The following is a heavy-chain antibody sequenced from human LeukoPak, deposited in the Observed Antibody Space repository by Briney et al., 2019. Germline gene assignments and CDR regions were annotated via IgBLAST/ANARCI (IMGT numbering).Heavy chain of an antibody. CDR1: GGSISSGYY. Sequence: SETLSLTCTVSGGSISSGYYWGWIRQPPGKGLEWIGSIYDSRSTYYNPSLRSRVTISVDTSKNQFSLKLSSVTAADTAVYYCARAVLGSGLFDSWGQGTLVTVSS. CDR3: ARAVLGSGLFDS. D-gene: IGHD3-10*01. CDR2: IYDSRST. V-gene: IGHV4-38-2*02. J-gene: IGHJ5*01.